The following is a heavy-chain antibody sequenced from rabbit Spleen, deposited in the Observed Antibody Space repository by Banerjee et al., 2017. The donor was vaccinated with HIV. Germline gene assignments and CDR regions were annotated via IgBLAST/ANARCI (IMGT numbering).Heavy chain of an antibody. CDR2: IAGSSSGFT. J-gene: IGHJ4*01. CDR3: ARDLTSVIGWNFNL. Sequence: QEQLKESGGGLVQTGGSLKLSCKASGFSFSSSDYMCWVRQAPGKGLEWIACIAGSSSGFTYSATWAKGRFTCSKTSSTTVTLQMTSLTAADTATYFCARDLTSVIGWNFNLWGQGTLVTVS. D-gene: IGHD1-1*01. V-gene: IGHV1S45*01. CDR1: GFSFSSSDY.